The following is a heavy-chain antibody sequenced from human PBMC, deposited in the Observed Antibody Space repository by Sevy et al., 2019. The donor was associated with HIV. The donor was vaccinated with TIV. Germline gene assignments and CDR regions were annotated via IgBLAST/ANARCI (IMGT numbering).Heavy chain of an antibody. CDR1: GYTFTGYY. V-gene: IGHV1-2*02. CDR3: ARDTRVFGVVNNWFDP. CDR2: INPNSGGT. D-gene: IGHD3-3*01. Sequence: ASVKVSCKASGYTFTGYYMHWVRQAPGQGLEWMAWINPNSGGTNYAQKFQGRVTMTRDTSISIAYMELSRLRSDDTAVYTYARDTRVFGVVNNWFDPWGQGTLVTVSS. J-gene: IGHJ5*02.